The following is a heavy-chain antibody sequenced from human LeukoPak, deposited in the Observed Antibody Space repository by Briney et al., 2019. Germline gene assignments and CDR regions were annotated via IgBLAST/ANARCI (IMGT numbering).Heavy chain of an antibody. CDR3: ARGPPRGWLPNNWFDA. V-gene: IGHV4-30-2*01. CDR2: INHSGSN. J-gene: IGHJ5*02. Sequence: PSQTLSLTCTVSGGSISSGGYYWSWIRQPPGKGLEWIGEINHSGSNNYNPYLKSRVTISVDTSRNQFSLKLSSVTAADTAVYYCARGPPRGWLPNNWFDAWGQGTLVTVSS. D-gene: IGHD6-19*01. CDR1: GGSISSGGYY.